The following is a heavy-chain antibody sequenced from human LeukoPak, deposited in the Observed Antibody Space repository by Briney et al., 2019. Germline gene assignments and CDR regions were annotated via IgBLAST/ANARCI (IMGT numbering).Heavy chain of an antibody. V-gene: IGHV4-39*07. J-gene: IGHJ3*02. D-gene: IGHD7-27*01. Sequence: SETLSLTCTVSGGSFSRGNDFWGWIRQPPGKALAWIGSIYSGGGTHYNPSLNSRLTISADTSKNQFSLNLRSVTAADTAVYYCARSARESWGYAFDIWGQGTMVTVSS. CDR3: ARSARESWGYAFDI. CDR2: IYSGGGT. CDR1: GGSFSRGNDF.